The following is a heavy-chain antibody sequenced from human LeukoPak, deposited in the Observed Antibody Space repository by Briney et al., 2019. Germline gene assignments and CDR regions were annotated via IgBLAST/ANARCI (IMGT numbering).Heavy chain of an antibody. V-gene: IGHV3-23*01. D-gene: IGHD2-2*01. CDR3: AKGSSTSRPYYFDN. CDR2: TTDSGDDT. Sequence: GGSLRLSCAASGFTFSSFAMTWVRQAPGEGLEWISATTDSGDDTYHADSVKGRFTISRDNSKNTLYLQMNSLRAEDTAIYYCAKGSSTSRPYYFDNWGQGTLVTVSS. CDR1: GFTFSSFA. J-gene: IGHJ4*02.